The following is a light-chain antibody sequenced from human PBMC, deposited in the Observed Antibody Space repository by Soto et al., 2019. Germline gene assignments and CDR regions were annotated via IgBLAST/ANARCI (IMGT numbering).Light chain of an antibody. V-gene: IGLV2-14*03. CDR1: SCDVGAYNF. CDR3: SAYRGSRTYV. J-gene: IGLJ1*01. Sequence: QSVLTQRASVSGSPGQLIAISCTGSSCDVGAYNFVSWHQQHPGKAPKLMIYNVYDRPSGISYRFSGSKSGNTASLAISVLQGEDEAYYYCSAYRGSRTYVFGTGTKVTVL. CDR2: NVY.